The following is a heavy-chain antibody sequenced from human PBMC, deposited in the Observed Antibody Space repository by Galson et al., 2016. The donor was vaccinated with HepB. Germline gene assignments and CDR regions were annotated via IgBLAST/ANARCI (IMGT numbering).Heavy chain of an antibody. V-gene: IGHV3-23*01. CDR2: ISRTGAYT. J-gene: IGHJ4*02. D-gene: IGHD3-22*01. CDR3: AKVAPPYDNSGYYYFDH. CDR1: GFTYDTYA. Sequence: SLRLSCAASGFTYDTYALSWVCQAPGKGLEWVSSISRTGAYTYYADSVRGRFVISTDNSKNTLYLEVDSLRAEDAALYYYAKVAPPYDNSGYYYFDHWGQGTLVTVSS.